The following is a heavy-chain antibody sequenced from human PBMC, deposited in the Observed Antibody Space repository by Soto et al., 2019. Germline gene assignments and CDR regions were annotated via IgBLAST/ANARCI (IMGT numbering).Heavy chain of an antibody. CDR2: ISSSSSTI. Sequence: EVPLVESGGGLVQPGGSLRLSCAASGFTFSSYSMNWVRQAPGKGLEWVSYISSSSSTIYYADSVKGRFTISRDNAKNSLYLQMNSLRAEDTAVYYCARRSGATTPHFWGQGTTVTVSS. V-gene: IGHV3-48*01. D-gene: IGHD1-26*01. CDR3: ARRSGATTPHF. CDR1: GFTFSSYS. J-gene: IGHJ6*02.